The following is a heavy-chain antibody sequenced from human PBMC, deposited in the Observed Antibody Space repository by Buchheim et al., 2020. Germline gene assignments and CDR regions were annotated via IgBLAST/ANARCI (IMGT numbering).Heavy chain of an antibody. V-gene: IGHV3-48*01. CDR1: GFTFSSYS. J-gene: IGHJ6*03. D-gene: IGHD1-7*01. Sequence: EVQLVESGGGLVQPGGSLRLSCAASGFTFSSYSMNWVRQAPGKGLEWVSYISSGSSTIYYADSVKGRFTISRDNAKNSLYLQMNSLRAEDTAVYYCASTGTTGFYYYYMDVWGKGTT. CDR3: ASTGTTGFYYYYMDV. CDR2: ISSGSSTI.